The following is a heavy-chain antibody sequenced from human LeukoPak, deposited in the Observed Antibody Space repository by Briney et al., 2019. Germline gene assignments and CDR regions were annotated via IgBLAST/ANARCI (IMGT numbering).Heavy chain of an antibody. Sequence: GGSLRLSCAASRFPFSNYAMSCVRHAPGRGLEGVSSIRGGGGRTYYADSVKGGVTISRDNSKNTMYLQMNSLRAEDTAVYYCAKDLKWALLPYYFDYWGQGTLVTVSS. CDR1: RFPFSNYA. J-gene: IGHJ4*02. D-gene: IGHD1-26*01. V-gene: IGHV3-23*01. CDR2: IRGGGGRT. CDR3: AKDLKWALLPYYFDY.